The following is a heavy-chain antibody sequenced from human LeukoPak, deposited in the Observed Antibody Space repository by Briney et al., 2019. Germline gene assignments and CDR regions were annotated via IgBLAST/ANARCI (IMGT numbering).Heavy chain of an antibody. J-gene: IGHJ4*02. D-gene: IGHD3-3*01. V-gene: IGHV3-9*03. CDR3: AKSPPGGFWSGFDY. Sequence: PGRSLRLSCAASGFTFDDYAMHWVRQAPGKGLEWVSGISWNSGSIGYADSVKGRFTISRDNAKNSLYLQMNSLRAEDMALYYCAKSPPGGFWSGFDYWGQGTLVTVSS. CDR1: GFTFDDYA. CDR2: ISWNSGSI.